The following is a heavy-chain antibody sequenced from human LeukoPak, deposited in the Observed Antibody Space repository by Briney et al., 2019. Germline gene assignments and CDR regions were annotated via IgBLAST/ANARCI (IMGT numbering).Heavy chain of an antibody. V-gene: IGHV1-8*01. CDR3: ARGFGNSYGSDY. Sequence: ASVKVSCKASGYTFTSYDINWVRQATEQGLEWMGWMNPNSGNTGYAQKFQGRVTMTRNTSISTAYMELSSLRSEDTAVYYCARGFGNSYGSDYWGQGTLVTVSS. CDR1: GYTFTSYD. J-gene: IGHJ4*02. CDR2: MNPNSGNT. D-gene: IGHD5-18*01.